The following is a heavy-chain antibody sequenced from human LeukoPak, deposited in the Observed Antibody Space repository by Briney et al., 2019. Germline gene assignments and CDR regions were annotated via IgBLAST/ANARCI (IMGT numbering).Heavy chain of an antibody. CDR3: TRARVAAVPNY. V-gene: IGHV3-49*04. Sequence: GGSLRLSCAAAGFTFSNYAMTWVRQAPGKGLEWVGFIRSKAYGGTTGYAASVKGRFTISRDDSKSIAYLQMNSLKTEDTAVYYCTRARVAAVPNYWGQGTLVTVSS. D-gene: IGHD6-13*01. J-gene: IGHJ4*02. CDR2: IRSKAYGGTT. CDR1: GFTFSNYA.